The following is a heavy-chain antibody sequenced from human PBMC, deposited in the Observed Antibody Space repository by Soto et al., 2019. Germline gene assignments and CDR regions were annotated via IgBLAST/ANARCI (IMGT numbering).Heavy chain of an antibody. CDR1: GFMFSRYW. V-gene: IGHV3-7*04. CDR2: IKQDGSEK. CDR3: ARDENWGRPDY. J-gene: IGHJ4*02. D-gene: IGHD7-27*01. Sequence: EVQLVESGGGLVQPGGSLRLSCAASGFMFSRYWMNWVRQAPGKGLEWVANIKQDGSEKYYVDSVKGRFTISRDNAKNSFYLQMNSLRAEDTAVYYCARDENWGRPDYWVQGTLVTVSS.